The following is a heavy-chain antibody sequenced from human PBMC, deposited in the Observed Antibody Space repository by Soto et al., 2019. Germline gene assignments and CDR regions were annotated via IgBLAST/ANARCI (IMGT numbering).Heavy chain of an antibody. CDR3: ARVMVRGDLDY. Sequence: SETLSLTCAVSGGSISSSNWWSWVRQPPGKGLEWIGEIYHSGSTNYNPSLKSRVTLSVDKSKNQFSLKLSSVTAADTAVYYCARVMVRGDLDYWGQGTLVTVSS. J-gene: IGHJ4*02. CDR2: IYHSGST. CDR1: GGSISSSNW. D-gene: IGHD3-10*01. V-gene: IGHV4-4*02.